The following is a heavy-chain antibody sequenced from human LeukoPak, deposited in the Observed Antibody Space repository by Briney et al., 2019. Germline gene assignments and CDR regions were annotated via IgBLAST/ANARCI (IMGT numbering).Heavy chain of an antibody. J-gene: IGHJ4*02. Sequence: SETLSLTCTVSGDSISSSSYYWGWIRQPPGKGLEWIGSIYYSGSTYYNPSLKSRVTISVDTSKNQFSLKLSSVTAADTAVYYCARRGGMITFGGVIVPYYFDYWGQGTLVTVSS. CDR3: ARRGGMITFGGVIVPYYFDY. CDR1: GDSISSSSYY. V-gene: IGHV4-39*01. D-gene: IGHD3-16*02. CDR2: IYYSGST.